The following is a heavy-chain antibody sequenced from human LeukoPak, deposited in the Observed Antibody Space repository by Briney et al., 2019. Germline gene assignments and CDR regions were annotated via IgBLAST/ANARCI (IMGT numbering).Heavy chain of an antibody. J-gene: IGHJ4*02. CDR1: AFTFDDYG. D-gene: IGHD2-15*01. CDR3: ARDCSGGSCYSF. CDR2: INWNGAST. Sequence: AGSLRLSCAASAFTFDDYGMSWVRQAQGKGLEWVSDINWNGASTGHTDSVKGRFTISRDNAKNSLYLQMNSLRAGDTALYYCARDCSGGSCYSFCGQGTLVTVSS. V-gene: IGHV3-20*04.